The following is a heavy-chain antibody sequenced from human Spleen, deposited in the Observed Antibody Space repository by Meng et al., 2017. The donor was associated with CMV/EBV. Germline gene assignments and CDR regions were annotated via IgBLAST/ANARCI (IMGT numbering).Heavy chain of an antibody. D-gene: IGHD3-10*01. V-gene: IGHV3-15*01. CDR2: IKSKTDGGTT. Sequence: GESLKISCAASGFTFSDAWMSWVRKDTGKVLEWVGRIKSKTDGGTTEYAAPVKGRFTISRDDSKNTLYQQINSLKIEDTAVYYCTTYYGSGSYYKPHMDVWGQGITVTVSS. J-gene: IGHJ6*02. CDR1: GFTFSDAW. CDR3: TTYYGSGSYYKPHMDV.